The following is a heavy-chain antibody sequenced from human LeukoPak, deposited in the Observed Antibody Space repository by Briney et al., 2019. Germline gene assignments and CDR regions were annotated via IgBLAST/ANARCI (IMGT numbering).Heavy chain of an antibody. D-gene: IGHD5-18*01. V-gene: IGHV3-21*01. CDR2: ISSSSSYI. CDR3: ARDELWRTHSYFDY. Sequence: PGGSLRLSCAASGFTFSSYSMNWVRQAPGKGLEWVSSISSSSSYIYYADSVKGRFTISRDNAKNSLYLQMNSLRAEDTAVYYCARDELWRTHSYFDYWGQGTLVTVSS. J-gene: IGHJ4*02. CDR1: GFTFSSYS.